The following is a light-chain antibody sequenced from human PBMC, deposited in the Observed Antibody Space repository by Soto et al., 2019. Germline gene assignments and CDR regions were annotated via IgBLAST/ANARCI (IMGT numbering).Light chain of an antibody. V-gene: IGLV2-11*01. CDR1: STDVGGYNY. J-gene: IGLJ1*01. Sequence: QSALTQPRSVSGSPGQSVTISCTGTSTDVGGYNYVSWYQQHPGKVPKLMLYDVSKRPSGVPDRSSGSKSGNTASLTVSGLQAEDEADYYCCSYAGRDTLYVFGSGTKVTV. CDR2: DVS. CDR3: CSYAGRDTLYV.